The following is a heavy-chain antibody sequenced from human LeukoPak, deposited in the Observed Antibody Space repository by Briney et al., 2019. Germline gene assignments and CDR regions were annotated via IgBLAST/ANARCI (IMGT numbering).Heavy chain of an antibody. J-gene: IGHJ3*02. D-gene: IGHD3-22*01. CDR2: TYYRSKWYN. CDR1: GDSVSSDNAA. Sequence: SQTLSLTCAISGDSVSSDNAAWNWIRQSPSRGLEWLGRTYYRSKWYNDYAVSVKSRITINPDTSKNQFSLQLNSVTPEDTAVYYCARDDYYDSSGAFDIWGQGTMVTVSS. V-gene: IGHV6-1*01. CDR3: ARDDYYDSSGAFDI.